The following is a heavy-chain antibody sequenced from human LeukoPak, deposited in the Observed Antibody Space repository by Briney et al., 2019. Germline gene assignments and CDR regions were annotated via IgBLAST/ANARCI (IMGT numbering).Heavy chain of an antibody. J-gene: IGHJ4*02. CDR3: ARDAREMATIGD. V-gene: IGHV1-2*02. CDR2: INPNSGGT. Sequence: ASVKVSCKATGYTFTGYYMHWVRQAPGQGLEWMGWINPNSGGTNYAQKFQGRVTMTRDTSISTAYMELSRLRSDDTAVYYCARDAREMATIGDWGQGTLVTVSS. CDR1: GYTFTGYY. D-gene: IGHD5-24*01.